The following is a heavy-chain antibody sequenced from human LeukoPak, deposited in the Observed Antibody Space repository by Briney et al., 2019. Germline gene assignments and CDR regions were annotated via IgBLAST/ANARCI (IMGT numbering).Heavy chain of an antibody. J-gene: IGHJ4*02. V-gene: IGHV3-7*01. Sequence: GGSLRLSCAASRFTLSNYWMSWVRQAPGKGLEWVANIKQDGSETYYVDSVKGRFTTSRDDAKNSLSLQMNSLRAEDTAVYYCARQRGSGCLDYWGQGTLVTVSS. D-gene: IGHD6-19*01. CDR1: RFTLSNYW. CDR3: ARQRGSGCLDY. CDR2: IKQDGSET.